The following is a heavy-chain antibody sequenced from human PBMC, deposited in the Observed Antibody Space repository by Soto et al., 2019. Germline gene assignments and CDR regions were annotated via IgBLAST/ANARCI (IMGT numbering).Heavy chain of an antibody. CDR1: GGTFSSYA. CDR2: IIPIFGTA. D-gene: IGHD3-9*01. CDR3: ARGRANYDILTGYYSVGDD. V-gene: IGHV1-69*13. J-gene: IGHJ4*02. Sequence: GASVKVSCKASGGTFSSYAISWVRQAPGQGLEWMGGIIPIFGTANYAQKFQGRVTITADESTSTAYMELSSLRSEDTAVYYCARGRANYDILTGYYSVGDDWGQGTLVTVSS.